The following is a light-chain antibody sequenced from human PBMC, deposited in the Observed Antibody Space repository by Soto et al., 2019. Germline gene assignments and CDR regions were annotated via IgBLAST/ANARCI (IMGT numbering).Light chain of an antibody. Sequence: QSVLTQPASVSGSPGQSITISCTGTSSDVGGYDYVSWYLQHPGEAPKLMIYGVTSRPSGVSNRFSGSKSGSTASLTIFGLQTEDEGDYHCSSYTGANPVIFGGGTKLTVL. CDR1: SSDVGGYDY. J-gene: IGLJ2*01. CDR2: GVT. CDR3: SSYTGANPVI. V-gene: IGLV2-14*01.